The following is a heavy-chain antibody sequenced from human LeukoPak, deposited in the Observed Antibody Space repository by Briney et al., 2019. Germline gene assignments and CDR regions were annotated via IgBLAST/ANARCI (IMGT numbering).Heavy chain of an antibody. CDR1: GFTFSSYG. V-gene: IGHV3-30*03. CDR3: ARGLGSGSYYEYYFDY. J-gene: IGHJ4*02. D-gene: IGHD1-26*01. Sequence: GGSLRLSCAASGFTFSSYGMHWVRQAPGKGLEWVAVISYDGSNKYYADSVKGRFTISRDNSKNTLYLQMNSLRAEDTAVYYCARGLGSGSYYEYYFDYWGQGTLVTVSS. CDR2: ISYDGSNK.